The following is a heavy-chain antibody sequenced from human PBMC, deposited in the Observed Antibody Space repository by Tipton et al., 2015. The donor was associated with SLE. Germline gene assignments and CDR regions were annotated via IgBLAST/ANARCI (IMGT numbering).Heavy chain of an antibody. CDR3: ARLRGAGPGGHMDV. CDR2: IRTTGSNI. J-gene: IGHJ6*04. V-gene: IGHV3-11*04. Sequence: SLRLSCAASGLTFSESYMGWVRQPPGKGLEWFSYIRTTGSNIDADSVKGRFTVSRDNAKNSLYLQMNNLRVEDAAVYYCARLRGAGPGGHMDVWGKGTTVTVSS. CDR1: GLTFSESY. D-gene: IGHD2-15*01.